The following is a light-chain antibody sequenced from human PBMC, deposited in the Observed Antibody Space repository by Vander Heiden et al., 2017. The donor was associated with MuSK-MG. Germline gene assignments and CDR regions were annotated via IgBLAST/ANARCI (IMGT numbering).Light chain of an antibody. J-gene: IGKJ1*01. CDR1: QSVSSSY. CDR2: GAS. CDR3: QQYGSSPPWT. Sequence: PGTLSLSPGERATLSCRASQSVSSSYLAWYQQKPGQAPRLLIYGASSRATGIPDRFSGSGSGTDFTLTISRLEPEDFAVYYCQQYGSSPPWTFGQGTKVEIK. V-gene: IGKV3-20*01.